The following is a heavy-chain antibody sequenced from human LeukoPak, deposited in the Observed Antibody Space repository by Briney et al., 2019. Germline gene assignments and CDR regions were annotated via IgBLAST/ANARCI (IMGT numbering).Heavy chain of an antibody. CDR2: ISLAGQT. Sequence: SETLSLTCGVSGGTISGTNWWSWVRQPPGQGLEWIGEISLAGQTNYNPSLNGRVTMSLDKSSNQLSLHLTSVTAADTATYYCSRESGPFCPFGYWGQGTLVIVSS. CDR3: SRESGPFCPFGY. V-gene: IGHV4/OR15-8*02. J-gene: IGHJ4*02. CDR1: GGTISGTNW. D-gene: IGHD1-26*01.